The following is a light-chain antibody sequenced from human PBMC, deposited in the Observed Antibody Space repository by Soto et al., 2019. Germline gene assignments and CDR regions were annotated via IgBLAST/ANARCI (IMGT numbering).Light chain of an antibody. CDR3: QQYGSSRT. V-gene: IGKV3-20*01. J-gene: IGKJ1*01. CDR2: GAS. Sequence: EIVLTHSPGTLSLSPGERATLSFRASQSVSINYLAWYQQKPGQAPRLLIYGASNRATGIPDRFRGSGSGTDFSLTISRLEPEDFAVYYCQQYGSSRTFGQGTKVDIK. CDR1: QSVSINY.